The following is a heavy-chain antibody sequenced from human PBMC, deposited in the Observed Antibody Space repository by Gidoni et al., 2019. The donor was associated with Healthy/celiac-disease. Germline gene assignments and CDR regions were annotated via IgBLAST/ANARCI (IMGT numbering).Heavy chain of an antibody. D-gene: IGHD5-12*01. J-gene: IGHJ2*01. V-gene: IGHV3-30*18. CDR3: AKGLGSNWYFDL. CDR2: ISDDGSNK. Sequence: QVQLVESGGGVVQPVRSLRLSCAASGFTFSSYGMHWVRQAPGKGLEWVAVISDDGSNKYYADSVKGRFTISRDNSKNTLYLQMNSLRAEDTAVYYCAKGLGSNWYFDLWGRGTLVTVSS. CDR1: GFTFSSYG.